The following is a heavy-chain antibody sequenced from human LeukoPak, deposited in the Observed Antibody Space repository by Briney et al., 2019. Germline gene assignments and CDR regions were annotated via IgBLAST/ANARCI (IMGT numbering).Heavy chain of an antibody. CDR1: GGSFSGYY. CDR2: INHSGST. Sequence: SETLSLTCAVYGGSFSGYYWSWIRQPPGKGLEWIGEINHSGSTNYNPSLKSRVTISVDTSKNQFSLKLSSVTAADTAVYYCARTFLGYCSSTSCSYRYNWFDPWGQGTLVTVSS. V-gene: IGHV4-34*01. CDR3: ARTFLGYCSSTSCSYRYNWFDP. J-gene: IGHJ5*02. D-gene: IGHD2-2*01.